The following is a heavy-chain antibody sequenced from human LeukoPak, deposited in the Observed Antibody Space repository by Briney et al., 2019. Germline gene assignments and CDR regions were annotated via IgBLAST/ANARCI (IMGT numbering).Heavy chain of an antibody. D-gene: IGHD1-26*01. J-gene: IGHJ4*02. Sequence: ASVKVSCKASGYTFTSYDINWVRQAPGQGLEWMGWINPNSGGTNYAQKFQGRVTMTRDTSISTAYMELSRLRSDDTAVYYCARDYAVGATDYWGQGTLVTVSS. CDR1: GYTFTSYD. CDR2: INPNSGGT. V-gene: IGHV1-2*02. CDR3: ARDYAVGATDY.